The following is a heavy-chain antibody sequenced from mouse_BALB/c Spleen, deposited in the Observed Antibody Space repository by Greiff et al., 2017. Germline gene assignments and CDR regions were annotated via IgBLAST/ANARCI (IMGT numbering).Heavy chain of an antibody. J-gene: IGHJ2*01. CDR3: ARGYDYDYFDY. Sequence: EVHLVESGGGLVKPGGSLKLSCAASGFTFSSYAMSWVRQTPEKRLEWVASISCGGSTYYPDSVKGRFTISRDNARNILYLQMSSLGSEDTDMYYCARGYDYDYFDYWGQGTTLTVSS. CDR1: GFTFSSYA. CDR2: ISCGGST. D-gene: IGHD2-4*01. V-gene: IGHV5-6-5*01.